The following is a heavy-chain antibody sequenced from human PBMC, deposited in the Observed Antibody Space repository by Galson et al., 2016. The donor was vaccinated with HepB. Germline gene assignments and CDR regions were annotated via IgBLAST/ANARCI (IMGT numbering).Heavy chain of an antibody. CDR1: GFPFTDFF. CDR2: ISGNGKTL. V-gene: IGHV3-11*01. J-gene: IGHJ4*02. CDR3: ARGGGALDY. Sequence: SLRLSCAASGFPFTDFFMTWIRQAPGTGLQWLAYISGNGKTLDYAESVKGRFTISRDNANNSLYLQMNSLRVEDTAVYYCARGGGALDYWGRGSLVTVSS. D-gene: IGHD3-16*01.